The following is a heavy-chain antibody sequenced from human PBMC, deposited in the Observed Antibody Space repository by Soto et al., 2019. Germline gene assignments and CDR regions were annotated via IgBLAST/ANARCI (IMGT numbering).Heavy chain of an antibody. J-gene: IGHJ6*02. D-gene: IGHD6-6*01. CDR3: ARDRGSSSWYYYYGMDV. V-gene: IGHV1-69*01. CDR1: GGTFSSYA. CDR2: IIPIFGTA. Sequence: QVQLVQSGAEVKKPGSSVKVSCKASGGTFSSYAISWVRQAPGQGLEWMGGIIPIFGTANYAQKFQGRVTITADESTSTAHMELSSLRSEDTAVYYCARDRGSSSWYYYYGMDVWGQGTTVTVSS.